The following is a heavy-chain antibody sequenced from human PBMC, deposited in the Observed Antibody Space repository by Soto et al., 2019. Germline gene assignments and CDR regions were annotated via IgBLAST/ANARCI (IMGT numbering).Heavy chain of an antibody. J-gene: IGHJ5*02. V-gene: IGHV1-18*01. CDR1: GYTFTSYG. Sequence: QVQLVQSGAEVKKPGASVKVSCKASGYTFTSYGISWVRQDPGQGLEWMGWISAYNGNTNYAQKLQGRVPMTTDTSTSTAYMELRSLRSDDTAVYYCARDTGYSSCWYNPNWFDPWGQGTLVTVSS. CDR3: ARDTGYSSCWYNPNWFDP. D-gene: IGHD6-19*01. CDR2: ISAYNGNT.